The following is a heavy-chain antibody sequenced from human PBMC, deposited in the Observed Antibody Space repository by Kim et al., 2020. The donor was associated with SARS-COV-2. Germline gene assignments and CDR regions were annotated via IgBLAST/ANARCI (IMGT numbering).Heavy chain of an antibody. CDR2: MNPNSGNT. CDR1: GYTFTSYD. V-gene: IGHV1-8*01. Sequence: ASVKVSCKASGYTFTSYDINWVRQATGQGLEWMGWMNPNSGNTGYAQKFQGRVTMTRNTSISTAYMELSSLRSEDTAVYYCARGDGMEAAEFYWGQGTLVTVSS. D-gene: IGHD6-13*01. J-gene: IGHJ4*02. CDR3: ARGDGMEAAEFY.